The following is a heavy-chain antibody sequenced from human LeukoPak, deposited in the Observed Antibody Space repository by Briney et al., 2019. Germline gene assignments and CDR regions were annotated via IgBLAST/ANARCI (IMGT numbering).Heavy chain of an antibody. CDR1: GGSISSGGYS. J-gene: IGHJ6*02. Sequence: SETLSLTCAVSGGSISSGGYSWSWIRQPPGKGREWIGYIYHSGSTYYNPSLKSRVTISVDRSKNQFSLKLSSVPAADTAVYYCARSVGGFGESSYYYGMDVWGQGTTVTVSS. D-gene: IGHD3-10*01. CDR2: IYHSGST. CDR3: ARSVGGFGESSYYYGMDV. V-gene: IGHV4-30-2*01.